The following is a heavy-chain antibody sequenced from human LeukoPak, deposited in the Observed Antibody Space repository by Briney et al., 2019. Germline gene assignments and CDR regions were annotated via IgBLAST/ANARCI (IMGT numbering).Heavy chain of an antibody. CDR2: INHSGST. V-gene: IGHV4-34*01. Sequence: SETLSLTCAVYGGSFSGYYWSWIRQPPGKGLEWIGEINHSGSTNYNPSLKSRVTISVDTSKNQFSLKLSSVTAADTAVYYCAREVRTGYWPHVHYYYYMDVWGKGTTVTVSS. D-gene: IGHD3/OR15-3a*01. CDR3: AREVRTGYWPHVHYYYYMDV. CDR1: GGSFSGYY. J-gene: IGHJ6*03.